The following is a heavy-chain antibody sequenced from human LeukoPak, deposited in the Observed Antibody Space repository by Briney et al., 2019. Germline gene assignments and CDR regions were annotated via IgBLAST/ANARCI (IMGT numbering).Heavy chain of an antibody. CDR1: GGSISSYY. CDR2: IYYSGST. Sequence: PSETLSLTCTVSGGSISSYYWSWIRQPPGKGLEWIGYIYYSGSTNYNPSLKSRVTISVDTSKNQFSLKLSSVTAADTAVYYCARSITMVRGVIILDAFDIWGQGTMVTVSS. D-gene: IGHD3-10*01. CDR3: ARSITMVRGVIILDAFDI. V-gene: IGHV4-59*08. J-gene: IGHJ3*02.